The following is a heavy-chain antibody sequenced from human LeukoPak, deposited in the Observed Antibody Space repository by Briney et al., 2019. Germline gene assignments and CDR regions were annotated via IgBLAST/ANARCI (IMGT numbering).Heavy chain of an antibody. J-gene: IGHJ5*02. V-gene: IGHV3-7*01. CDR1: GFTFSNYW. D-gene: IGHD2-2*01. CDR2: INQDGSEE. Sequence: GGSLRLSCAASGFTFSNYWMTWVRQAPGKGLEWVAHINQDGSEEHYMDSVKGRFTISRDNAKNSLYLQMNSLRAEDTAVYYCARDPSVVPAAVNWFDPWGQGTLVTVSS. CDR3: ARDPSVVPAAVNWFDP.